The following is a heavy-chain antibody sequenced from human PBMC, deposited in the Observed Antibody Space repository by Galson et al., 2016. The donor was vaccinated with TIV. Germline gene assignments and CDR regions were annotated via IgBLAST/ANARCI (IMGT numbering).Heavy chain of an antibody. J-gene: IGHJ5*02. CDR2: IIPLLGIA. D-gene: IGHD3-10*01. V-gene: IGHV1-69*02. CDR3: ATAPSGSYYNGWFDP. Sequence: SVKVSCKASGGTFSRHTVSWVRQAPGQGLEWVGRIIPLLGIAGSAQKFQGRVSITADTSTSTAYMELSSLSSEDTAVYYCATAPSGSYYNGWFDPWGQGTLVTVSS. CDR1: GGTFSRHT.